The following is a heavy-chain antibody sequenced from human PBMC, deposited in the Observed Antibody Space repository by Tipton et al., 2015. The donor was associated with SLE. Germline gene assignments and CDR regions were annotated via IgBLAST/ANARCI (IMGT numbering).Heavy chain of an antibody. D-gene: IGHD1-26*01. V-gene: IGHV1-18*01. Sequence: QLVQSGAEVKKPGASVKVSCKASGYTFTSYGISWVRQAPGQGLEWMGWISAYNGNTNYAQKLQGRVTMTTDTSTSTAYMELRSLRSDDTAVYYCARVEGVRWELLGGYYYGMDVWGQGTMVTVSS. CDR3: ARVEGVRWELLGGYYYGMDV. CDR2: ISAYNGNT. J-gene: IGHJ6*02. CDR1: GYTFTSYG.